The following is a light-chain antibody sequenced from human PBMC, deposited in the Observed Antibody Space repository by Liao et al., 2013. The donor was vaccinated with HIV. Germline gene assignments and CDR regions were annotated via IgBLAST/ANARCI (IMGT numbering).Light chain of an antibody. CDR2: ENI. CDR1: TLGEKS. CDR3: QAWDRSADVV. Sequence: YELTQPPSVSVSPGQTASIACSGHTLGEKSVSWYQQRPGQSPVLVIYENIRRPSGIPERFSGSNSGNTATLTISGTQAVDEADYFCQAWDRSADVVFGGGTKLTVL. J-gene: IGLJ2*01. V-gene: IGLV3-1*01.